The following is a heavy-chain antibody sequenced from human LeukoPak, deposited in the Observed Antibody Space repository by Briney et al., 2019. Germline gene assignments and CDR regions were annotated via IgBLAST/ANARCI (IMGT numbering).Heavy chain of an antibody. CDR2: INQDRRYI. D-gene: IGHD1-26*01. Sequence: PGGSLRLSCAASGFTFGRYWMHWVRQTPGKRLVWVSRINQDRRYISYADSVQGRFTISRDTAKSTLFLQMNSLRVEDTAIYFCAREETVGGALEDWGQGALVTVSS. CDR3: AREETVGGALED. CDR1: GFTFGRYW. V-gene: IGHV3-74*01. J-gene: IGHJ4*02.